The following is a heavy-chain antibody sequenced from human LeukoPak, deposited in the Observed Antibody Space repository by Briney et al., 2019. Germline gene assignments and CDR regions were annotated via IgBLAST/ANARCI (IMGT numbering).Heavy chain of an antibody. CDR2: IYYSGST. D-gene: IGHD4-17*01. Sequence: PSETLSLTCIVSGGSISSSSYYWGWIRQPPGRGLEWIGNIYYSGSTNYNPSLKSRVTISVDTSKNQFSLKLSSVTAADTAVYYCARDKTVPNWYFDLWGRGTLVTVSS. J-gene: IGHJ2*01. CDR3: ARDKTVPNWYFDL. V-gene: IGHV4-39*07. CDR1: GGSISSSSYY.